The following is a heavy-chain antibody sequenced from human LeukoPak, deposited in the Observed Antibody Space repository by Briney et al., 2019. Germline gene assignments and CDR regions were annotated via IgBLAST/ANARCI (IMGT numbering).Heavy chain of an antibody. CDR1: GFSISTNDYH. CDR3: ARHNGDYRANFDY. CDR2: ISYTGST. J-gene: IGHJ4*02. Sequence: SETLSLTCAVSGFSISTNDYHWGWIRQPPGKGLEWLGTISYTGSTYFNPSLKSRVTLSVDTTKNQFSLKLSSVTAADTAVYYCARHNGDYRANFDYWGQGTLVTVSS. D-gene: IGHD4-17*01. V-gene: IGHV4-39*01.